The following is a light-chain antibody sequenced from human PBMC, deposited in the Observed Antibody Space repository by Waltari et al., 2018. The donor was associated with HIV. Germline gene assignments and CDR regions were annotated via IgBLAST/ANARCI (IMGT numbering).Light chain of an antibody. CDR2: YAS. V-gene: IGKV3-11*01. Sequence: IVLTQSPATLSLSPGQRATLSCRASQSVGSYLAWYQQKPGQVPRLLIYYASKRATGVPAKFSGSGSGTDFTLTISILEPEDFAVYYCQQRDSWPRGITFGQGTRLDIK. CDR1: QSVGSY. J-gene: IGKJ5*01. CDR3: QQRDSWPRGIT.